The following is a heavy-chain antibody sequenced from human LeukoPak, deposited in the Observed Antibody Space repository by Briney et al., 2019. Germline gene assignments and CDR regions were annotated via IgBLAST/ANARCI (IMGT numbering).Heavy chain of an antibody. Sequence: PSETLSLTCAVSGYSISSGYYWGWIRQPPGKGLEWIGSIYHIGSTYYNPSLKSRVTISVDTSKNQFSLKRSSVTAADTAVYYCARRGTNYYYYMDVWGKGTTVTVSS. CDR3: ARRGTNYYYYMDV. CDR1: GYSISSGYY. CDR2: IYHIGST. V-gene: IGHV4-38-2*01. J-gene: IGHJ6*03. D-gene: IGHD3-16*01.